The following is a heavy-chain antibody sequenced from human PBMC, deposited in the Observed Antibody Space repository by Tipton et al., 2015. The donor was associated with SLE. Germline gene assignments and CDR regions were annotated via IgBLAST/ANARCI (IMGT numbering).Heavy chain of an antibody. CDR3: ARNYGDFLNWFDP. CDR1: GASIGSHH. J-gene: IGHJ5*02. V-gene: IGHV4-59*08. CDR2: IFYSGGT. Sequence: TLSLTCTVSGASIGSHHWTWIRQPPGKGLEWIGNIFYSGGTNYSPFLNSRITISVDTSKNQFSLKLSSVTAADTAVYYCARNYGDFLNWFDPWGQGTLVTVSS. D-gene: IGHD4-17*01.